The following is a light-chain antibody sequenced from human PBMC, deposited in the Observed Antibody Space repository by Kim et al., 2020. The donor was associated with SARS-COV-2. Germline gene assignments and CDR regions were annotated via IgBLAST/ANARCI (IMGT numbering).Light chain of an antibody. V-gene: IGKV3-20*01. J-gene: IGKJ2*01. CDR2: EAF. CDR1: QSVGSSL. CDR3: QQYGRLPYT. Sequence: LSPGESATLSCRASQSVGSSLLAWYQQKPGQAPRLLIYEAFKRVAGIPDRFSGSESGTDFTLTISRPEPEDFAMYYCQQYGRLPYTFGQGTKLEIK.